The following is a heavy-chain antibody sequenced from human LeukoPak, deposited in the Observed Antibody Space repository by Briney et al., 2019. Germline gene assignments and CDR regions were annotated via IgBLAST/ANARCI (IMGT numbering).Heavy chain of an antibody. D-gene: IGHD1-1*01. CDR3: ASTGTGTTFVSFDY. J-gene: IGHJ4*02. V-gene: IGHV4-59*01. Sequence: PSETLSLTCTVSGGSISSYYWSWIRQPPGKGLEWIGYIYYSGSTNYNPSLKSRVTISVDTSKNQFSLKLSSVTAADTAVYYCASTGTGTTFVSFDYWGQGTPVTVSS. CDR2: IYYSGST. CDR1: GGSISSYY.